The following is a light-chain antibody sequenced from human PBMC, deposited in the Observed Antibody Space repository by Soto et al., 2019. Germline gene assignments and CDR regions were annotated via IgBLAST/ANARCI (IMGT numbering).Light chain of an antibody. CDR1: QDIRTW. V-gene: IGKV1-5*03. CDR2: KAS. J-gene: IGKJ1*01. Sequence: DIQMTQSPSTLSAFVGDRVTITCRAGQDIRTWLAWYQLKPGKAPKLLIYKASTLESGVPPRFSGSGSGTEFTLTISSLQPDDFATYYCQQYDNYRTFGQGTKVEIK. CDR3: QQYDNYRT.